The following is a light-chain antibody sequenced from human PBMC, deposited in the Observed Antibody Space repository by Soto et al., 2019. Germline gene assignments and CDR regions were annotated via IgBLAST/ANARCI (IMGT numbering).Light chain of an antibody. V-gene: IGKV3-15*01. Sequence: EIVLTQSPGTLSLSPVEIATLSFMASQSVSSSYLAWYQQKPGQGPRLLVYRASTRTLGIPARFSGSESGTEFTLTISSLQSEDFAVYYCQQYNSWPITFGQGTRLEIK. CDR3: QQYNSWPIT. CDR1: QSVSSSY. CDR2: RAS. J-gene: IGKJ5*01.